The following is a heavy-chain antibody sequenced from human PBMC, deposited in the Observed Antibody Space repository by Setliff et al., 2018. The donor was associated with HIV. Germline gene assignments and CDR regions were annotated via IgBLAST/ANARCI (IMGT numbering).Heavy chain of an antibody. CDR3: ARGLAYCGGGCYPDSHHYYYYGMDV. D-gene: IGHD2-21*02. Sequence: SVKVSCKASGGTFSSYAISWVRQAPGQGLEWMGGIIPIFGTANYAQKFQGRVTITADESTSTAYMELSSLRSEDTAVYYCARGLAYCGGGCYPDSHHYYYYGMDVWGQGTTVTVSS. CDR1: GGTFSSYA. V-gene: IGHV1-69*13. CDR2: IIPIFGTA. J-gene: IGHJ6*02.